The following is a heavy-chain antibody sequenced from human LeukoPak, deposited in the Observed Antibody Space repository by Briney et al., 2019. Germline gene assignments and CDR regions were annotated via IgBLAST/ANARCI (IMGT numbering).Heavy chain of an antibody. CDR2: ISRSGRHI. V-gene: IGHV3-11*04. CDR1: GGSITNLDYY. D-gene: IGHD6-13*01. CDR3: ARVAEAAAFDY. J-gene: IGHJ4*02. Sequence: LSLTCTVSGGSITNLDYYWAWVRQAPGKGLEWVSSISRSGRHIYCADSMKGRYTISRDNAKNSLYLQMNGLRAEDTAVYYCARVAEAAAFDYWGQGTLVTVSS.